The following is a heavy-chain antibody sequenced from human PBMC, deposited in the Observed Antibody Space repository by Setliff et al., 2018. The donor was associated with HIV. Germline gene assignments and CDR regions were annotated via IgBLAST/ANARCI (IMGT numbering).Heavy chain of an antibody. V-gene: IGHV3-9*01. D-gene: IGHD1-26*01. Sequence: GGSLRLSCAASGFTFSDYGMHWVRQVPGKGLEWVAGIMWNSESMDYADSVTGRFTISRDNAKNSLFLQMNDLRPEDTAFYYCVKDGTPIGRYYQYFHVWGEGIMVTVSS. CDR1: GFTFSDYG. CDR2: IMWNSESM. J-gene: IGHJ6*04. CDR3: VKDGTPIGRYYQYFHV.